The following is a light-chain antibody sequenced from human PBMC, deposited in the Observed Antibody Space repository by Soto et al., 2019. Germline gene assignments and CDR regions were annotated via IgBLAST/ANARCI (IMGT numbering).Light chain of an antibody. CDR2: ATS. CDR3: QQSYSVPLT. Sequence: DTQMTQCPSSLSASVGDRLTLTCRASQTIISYLNWFQQKPGKAPKLMIHATSSLQSGVPSRFRGSGSGTDFTLTISSLQPEDFATYYCQQSYSVPLTFGGGTKVDIK. V-gene: IGKV1-39*01. J-gene: IGKJ4*01. CDR1: QTIISY.